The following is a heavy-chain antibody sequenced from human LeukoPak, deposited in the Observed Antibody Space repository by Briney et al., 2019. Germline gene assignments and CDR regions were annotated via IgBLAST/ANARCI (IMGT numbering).Heavy chain of an antibody. CDR1: GFTFSSYA. Sequence: PGGSLRLSCAASGFTFSSYAMHWVRQAPGKGLEWVAVISYDGSNKYYADSVKGRFTISRDNSKNTLYLQMNSLRAEDTAVYYCARGGSYYLMDVWGQGTTATVSS. CDR2: ISYDGSNK. CDR3: ARGGSYYLMDV. D-gene: IGHD1-26*01. J-gene: IGHJ6*02. V-gene: IGHV3-30-3*01.